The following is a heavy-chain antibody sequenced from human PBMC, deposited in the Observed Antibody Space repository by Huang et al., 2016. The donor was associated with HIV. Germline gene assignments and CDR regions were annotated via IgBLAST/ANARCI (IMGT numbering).Heavy chain of an antibody. Sequence: QVHLQQWGAGLLKPSETLSLTCAVYGGSFSGYYWTWIRQSPGKGLEWIGDSNHRGFTNYNPSLKSRVIMTGDASRNQFSLKLRSVTAADTAVYYCARDVNFYDSTGYHLPYWYFDLWGRGALVTVSS. CDR1: GGSFSGYY. J-gene: IGHJ2*01. CDR3: ARDVNFYDSTGYHLPYWYFDL. CDR2: SNHRGFT. D-gene: IGHD3-9*01. V-gene: IGHV4-34*02.